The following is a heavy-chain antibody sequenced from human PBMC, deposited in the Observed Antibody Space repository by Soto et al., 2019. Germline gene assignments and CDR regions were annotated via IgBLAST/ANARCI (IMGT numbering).Heavy chain of an antibody. V-gene: IGHV4-34*01. CDR1: GGSFSGYY. CDR3: ARDRGHIVVVTAIPIGGYYYGMDV. Sequence: ASETLSLTCAVYGGSFSGYYWSWIRQPPGKGLEWIGEINHSGSTNYNPSLKSRVTISVDTSKNQFSLKLSSVTAADTAVYYCARDRGHIVVVTAIPIGGYYYGMDVWGQGTTVTVSS. J-gene: IGHJ6*02. CDR2: INHSGST. D-gene: IGHD2-21*02.